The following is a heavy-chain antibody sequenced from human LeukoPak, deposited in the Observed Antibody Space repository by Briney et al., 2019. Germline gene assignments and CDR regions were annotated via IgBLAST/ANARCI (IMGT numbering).Heavy chain of an antibody. V-gene: IGHV1-69*04. CDR3: ARDGRGLWFGELYDWFDP. CDR2: IIPILGIA. CDR1: GGTLSRYT. J-gene: IGHJ5*02. D-gene: IGHD3-10*01. Sequence: SVKVSCKASGGTLSRYTISWLRPAPGQGREGMGRIIPILGIANYAQKFQGRVTITADKSTSTAYMELSSLRSEDTAVYYCARDGRGLWFGELYDWFDPWGQGTLVTVSS.